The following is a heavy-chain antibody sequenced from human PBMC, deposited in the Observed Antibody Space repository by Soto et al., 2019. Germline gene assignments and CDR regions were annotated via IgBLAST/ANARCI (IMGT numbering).Heavy chain of an antibody. V-gene: IGHV1-69*06. Sequence: QVQLVQSGAEVQKPGSSVKVSCKASGGTFSSYAISWVRQAPGQGLEWMGGIIPIFGTANYAQKFQGRVTITADKSTSTAYMELSSLRSEDTAVYYCARQSYYDSSGKSPYYFDYWGQGTLVTVSS. CDR1: GGTFSSYA. J-gene: IGHJ4*02. D-gene: IGHD3-22*01. CDR3: ARQSYYDSSGKSPYYFDY. CDR2: IIPIFGTA.